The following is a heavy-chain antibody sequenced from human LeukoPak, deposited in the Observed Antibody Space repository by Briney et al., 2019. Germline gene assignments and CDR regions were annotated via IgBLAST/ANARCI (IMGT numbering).Heavy chain of an antibody. CDR3: ARLRSPGDFDY. CDR2: IYYTGST. Sequence: PSETLSLTRTVSGYSISSGYYWVWIRQPPGKGLEWIATIYYTGSTYYNPSLKSRVTISVDTSKNQFSLRLNSVTAADTAMYYRARLRSPGDFDYWGQGTLVTVSS. D-gene: IGHD1-26*01. V-gene: IGHV4-38-2*02. J-gene: IGHJ4*02. CDR1: GYSISSGYY.